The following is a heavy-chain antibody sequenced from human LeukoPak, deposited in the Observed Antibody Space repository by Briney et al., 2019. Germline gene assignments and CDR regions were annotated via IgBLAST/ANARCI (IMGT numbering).Heavy chain of an antibody. V-gene: IGHV4-34*01. Sequence: SETLSLTCAVYGGSFSGYYWSWIRQPPGKGLEWIGEINHSGSTNYNPSLKSRVTISVDTSKNRFSLKLSSVTAADTAVYYCARVGSQYTTGRRGPIFDYWGQGTLVTVSS. D-gene: IGHD3-10*01. CDR3: ARVGSQYTTGRRGPIFDY. CDR2: INHSGST. J-gene: IGHJ4*02. CDR1: GGSFSGYY.